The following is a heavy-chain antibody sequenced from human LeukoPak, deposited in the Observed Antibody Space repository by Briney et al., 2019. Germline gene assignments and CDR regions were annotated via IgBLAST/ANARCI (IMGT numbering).Heavy chain of an antibody. J-gene: IGHJ4*02. CDR3: ANLKARIAARPADY. Sequence: PGGSLRLSCAASGFSFSSYGMSWVRQAPGKGLEWVSGISDGGDSTYYADSVKGRFTISRDNSKNTLYLQMNSLRAEDTAVYYCANLKARIAARPADYWGQGTLVTVSS. CDR1: GFSFSSYG. CDR2: ISDGGDST. D-gene: IGHD6-6*01. V-gene: IGHV3-23*01.